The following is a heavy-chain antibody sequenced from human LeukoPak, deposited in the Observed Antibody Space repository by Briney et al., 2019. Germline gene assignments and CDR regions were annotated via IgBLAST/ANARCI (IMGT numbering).Heavy chain of an antibody. CDR3: AKGDSITMVRGRMDV. D-gene: IGHD3-10*01. J-gene: IGHJ6*04. CDR2: ISYDGSNK. Sequence: GGSLRLSCAASGFTFSSYGMHWVRQAPGKGLEWVAVISYDGSNKYYADSVKGRFTISRDNSKNTLYLQMNSLRAEDTAVYYCAKGDSITMVRGRMDVWGKGTTVTVSP. CDR1: GFTFSSYG. V-gene: IGHV3-30*18.